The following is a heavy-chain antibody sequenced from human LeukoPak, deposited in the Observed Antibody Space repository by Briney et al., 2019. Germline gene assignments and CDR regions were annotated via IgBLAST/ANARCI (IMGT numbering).Heavy chain of an antibody. V-gene: IGHV3-23*01. CDR2: ISGGGGST. J-gene: IGHJ4*02. CDR1: GFTFSSYA. Sequence: GGSLRLSCAASGFTFSSYAMSWVRQAPGKGLEWVSAISGGGGSTYDADSVKGRFTISRDNSKNTLYLQMNSLRAEDTAVYYCARDRTYSSSSVDYWGQGTLVTVSS. CDR3: ARDRTYSSSSVDY. D-gene: IGHD6-6*01.